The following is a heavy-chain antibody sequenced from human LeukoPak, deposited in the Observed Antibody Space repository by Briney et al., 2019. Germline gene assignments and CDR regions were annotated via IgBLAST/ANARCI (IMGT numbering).Heavy chain of an antibody. CDR3: ARARQPYYYYGMDV. V-gene: IGHV4-59*01. D-gene: IGHD5-18*01. CDR2: IYYSGST. CDR1: GGSISSYY. Sequence: PSETLSLTCTVSGGSISSYYWSWIRQPPGKGLEWIGYIYYSGSTNYNPSLKSRVTISVDTSKNQFSLKLSSVTAADTAVYYCARARQPYYYYGMDVWGRGTTVTVSS. J-gene: IGHJ6*02.